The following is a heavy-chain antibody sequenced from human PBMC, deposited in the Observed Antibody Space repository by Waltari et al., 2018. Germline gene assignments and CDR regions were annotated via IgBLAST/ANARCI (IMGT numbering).Heavy chain of an antibody. V-gene: IGHV3-66*01. J-gene: IGHJ6*02. CDR2: IYSGGST. D-gene: IGHD3-9*01. CDR3: ARDAPPYYDILTGYYGMDV. Sequence: EVQLVESGGGLVQPGGSLRLSCAASGFTVSSNYMSWVRQAPGKGLEWVSVIYSGGSTYYADSVKGRFTISRDNSKNTLYLQMNSLRAEDTAVYYCARDAPPYYDILTGYYGMDVWGQGTTVTVSS. CDR1: GFTVSSNY.